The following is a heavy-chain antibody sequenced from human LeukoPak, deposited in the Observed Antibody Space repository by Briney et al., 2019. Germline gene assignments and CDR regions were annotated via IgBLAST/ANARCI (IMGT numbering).Heavy chain of an antibody. CDR2: INPNSGGT. J-gene: IGHJ6*02. CDR3: ARDLAFDSLSDIMDV. Sequence: GASVKVSCKASGYTFTGYYMHWVRQAPEQGLEWMGWINPNSGGTNYAQKFQGRVTMTRDTSISTAYMELSRLRSDDTAVYYCARDLAFDSLSDIMDVWGQGTTVTVSS. V-gene: IGHV1-2*02. D-gene: IGHD3-3*02. CDR1: GYTFTGYY.